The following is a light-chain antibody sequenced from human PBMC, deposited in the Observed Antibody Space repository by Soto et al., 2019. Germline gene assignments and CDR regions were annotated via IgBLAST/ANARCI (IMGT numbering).Light chain of an antibody. J-gene: IGKJ3*01. CDR3: QQSYSTPLT. CDR1: QSISSY. V-gene: IGKV1-39*01. CDR2: AAS. Sequence: DIQMTQSPSSLSASVGDRVTITCRASQSISSYLNWYQQKPGKAPKFLIYAASSLQRGVPSRFRGSGSGTDFTLTISSLQPEDFATYYCQQSYSTPLTFGPGTIVDIK.